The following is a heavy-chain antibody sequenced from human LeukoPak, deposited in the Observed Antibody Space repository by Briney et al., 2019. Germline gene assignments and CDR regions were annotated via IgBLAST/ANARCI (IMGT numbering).Heavy chain of an antibody. D-gene: IGHD6-13*01. J-gene: IGHJ4*01. V-gene: IGHV3-7*01. CDR3: ARDGAAAGLYFDL. Sequence: GGSLRLSCEVSGFTFTDYWMHWVRQAPGKGPEWVASIRQDGSEKIYADSVKGRFTISRDNTKISLSLQLNGLRAEDTAVYYCARDGAAAGLYFDLWGQGTLVTVSS. CDR2: IRQDGSEK. CDR1: GFTFTDYW.